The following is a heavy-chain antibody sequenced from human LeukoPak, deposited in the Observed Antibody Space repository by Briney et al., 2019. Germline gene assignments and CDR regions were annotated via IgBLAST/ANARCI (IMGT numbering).Heavy chain of an antibody. J-gene: IGHJ4*02. CDR3: ARAHYSSFDY. Sequence: GGSLRLSCAASGFTFSNYGMHWVRQAPGKGLEWVAVISYDGSNKYYADSVQGRFTISRDNSKNTLYLQSLYLQMNSLRAEDTAVYYCARAHYSSFDYWGQGTLVTVSS. D-gene: IGHD3-22*01. V-gene: IGHV3-30*03. CDR1: GFTFSNYG. CDR2: ISYDGSNK.